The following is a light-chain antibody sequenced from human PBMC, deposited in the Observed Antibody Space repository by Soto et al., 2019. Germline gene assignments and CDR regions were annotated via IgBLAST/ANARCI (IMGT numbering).Light chain of an antibody. CDR2: AAS. CDR1: QSVGGH. Sequence: EIVLTQSPATLSLSPGERATLSCRASQSVGGHLAWYQQKPGQAPRLLIYAASDRATGIPARFSGSGSETDFTLTISSLEPDDFAVYYCQQRNNWPPSITFGQGTRLEIK. V-gene: IGKV3-11*01. J-gene: IGKJ5*01. CDR3: QQRNNWPPSIT.